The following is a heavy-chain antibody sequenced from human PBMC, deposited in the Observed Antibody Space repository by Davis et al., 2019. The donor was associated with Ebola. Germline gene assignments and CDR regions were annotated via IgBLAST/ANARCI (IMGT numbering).Heavy chain of an antibody. CDR3: ARGKPLGHIVLLPATSNYGMDV. CDR2: INHRGST. CDR1: GGSFTDYY. J-gene: IGHJ6*02. D-gene: IGHD2-2*01. Sequence: MPSETLSLTCAVYGGSFTDYYWNWIRQFPGKGLEWIGEINHRGSTNYNPSLKSRVTVSIDTSKNQFSLKLNSVTAADTAVYYCARGKPLGHIVLLPATSNYGMDVWGQGTTVTVSS. V-gene: IGHV4-34*01.